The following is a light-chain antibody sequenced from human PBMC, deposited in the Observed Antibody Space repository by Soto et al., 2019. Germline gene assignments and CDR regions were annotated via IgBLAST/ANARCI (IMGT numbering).Light chain of an antibody. CDR2: DAS. Sequence: DIQMTQSPSSLSASVRDRVTITVQASQDITNYLNWFQQKPGKAPXXLIYDASSLESGDPQRFSGSGSGTEFTLTISSLQTDDFSTYYCQQYHTYWTFGQGTKVDIK. CDR3: QQYHTYWT. CDR1: QDITNY. V-gene: IGKV1-16*01. J-gene: IGKJ1*01.